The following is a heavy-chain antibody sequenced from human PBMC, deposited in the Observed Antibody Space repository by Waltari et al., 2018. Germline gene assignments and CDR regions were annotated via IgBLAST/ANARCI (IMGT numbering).Heavy chain of an antibody. CDR2: INAGNGNT. CDR3: AGGYSSSWTMYYFDY. CDR1: GYPFTSSA. D-gene: IGHD6-13*01. J-gene: IGHJ4*02. Sequence: QVQLVQSGAEVKKPGASVKVSCKASGYPFTSSAMHLLRQAPGQRLEWMGWINAGNGNTKYSQKFQGRVTITRDTSASTAYMELSSLRSEDTAVYYCAGGYSSSWTMYYFDYWGQGTLVTVSS. V-gene: IGHV1-3*01.